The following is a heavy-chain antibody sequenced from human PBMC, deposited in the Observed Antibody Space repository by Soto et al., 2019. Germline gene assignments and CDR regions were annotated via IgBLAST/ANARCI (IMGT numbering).Heavy chain of an antibody. J-gene: IGHJ6*02. CDR2: VSYDGSNK. CDR3: ARENMAGRLLDYYYYGMDV. CDR1: GFTFSTYG. V-gene: IGHV3-30-3*01. Sequence: QVQLVESGGGVVQPGRSLRLSCAASGFTFSTYGMHWVRQAPGKGLEWVAVVSYDGSNKYDADSVKGRFTISRDNSKNXLXRQMNSLRAGDRAVYYCARENMAGRLLDYYYYGMDVWGQGTTVTVSS. D-gene: IGHD6-6*01.